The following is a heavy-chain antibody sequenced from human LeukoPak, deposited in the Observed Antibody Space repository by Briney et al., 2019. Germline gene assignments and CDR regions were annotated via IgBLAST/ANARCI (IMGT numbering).Heavy chain of an antibody. CDR1: GYTFNGSY. CDR2: INIKSGYT. J-gene: IGHJ4*02. D-gene: IGHD2-15*01. V-gene: IGHV1-2*02. CDR3: ARENCSGGNCYSDY. Sequence: GASVKVSCKASGYTFNGSYMHWVRQAPGQGLEWMGWINIKSGYTNYARNFQGRVTMTRDTSISTAYMELSRLTSDDKAVYYCARENCSGGNCYSDYWGQGTLVTASS.